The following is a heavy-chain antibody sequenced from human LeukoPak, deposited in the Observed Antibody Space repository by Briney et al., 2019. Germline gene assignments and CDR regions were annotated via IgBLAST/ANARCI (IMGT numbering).Heavy chain of an antibody. CDR1: GFTFSSYG. J-gene: IGHJ4*02. Sequence: GGSLRLSCVASGFTFSSYGMHWVRQAPGKGLEWVAVISYDGSNKYYADPVKGRFTISRDNSKNTLYLQMNSLRAEDTAVYYCANVSPPFDYWGQGTLVTVSS. CDR2: ISYDGSNK. D-gene: IGHD5/OR15-5a*01. CDR3: ANVSPPFDY. V-gene: IGHV3-30*18.